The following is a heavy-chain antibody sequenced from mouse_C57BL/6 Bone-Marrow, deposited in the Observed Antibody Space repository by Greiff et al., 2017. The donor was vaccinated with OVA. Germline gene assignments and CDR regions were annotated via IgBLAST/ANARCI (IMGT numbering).Heavy chain of an antibody. V-gene: IGHV14-4*01. J-gene: IGHJ3*01. CDR2: IDPENGDT. Sequence: EVQGVESGAELVRPGASVKLSCTASGFNIKDDYMHWVKQRPEQGLEWIGWIDPENGDTEYASKFQGKATITADTSSNTAYLQLSSLTSEDTAVYYCTTFLYYMGFAYWGQGTLVTVSA. D-gene: IGHD2-1*01. CDR3: TTFLYYMGFAY. CDR1: GFNIKDDY.